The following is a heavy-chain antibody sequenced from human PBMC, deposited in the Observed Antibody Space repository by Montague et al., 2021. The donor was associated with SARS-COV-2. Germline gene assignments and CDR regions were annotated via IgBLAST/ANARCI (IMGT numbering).Heavy chain of an antibody. CDR3: ARNLVVHYWYGMDV. CDR1: GGSISSYY. V-gene: IGHV4-59*01. Sequence: SETLSLTCTVAGGSISSYYWSWIRQPLGKGLEWIGYINYSGSTNYNPSLKSRVTISVDTSKNQFSLNLSSVTAADTAVYYCARNLVVHYWYGMDVWGQGTTVTVSS. CDR2: INYSGST. D-gene: IGHD2-15*01. J-gene: IGHJ6*02.